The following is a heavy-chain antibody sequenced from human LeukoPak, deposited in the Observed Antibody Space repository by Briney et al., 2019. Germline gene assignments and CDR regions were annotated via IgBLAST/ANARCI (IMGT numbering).Heavy chain of an antibody. Sequence: SGTLSLTCAVSGDSISSSNWWTWVRQPPGKGLEWIGEIYHSGSTNYNPSLKSRVTMSLDKSKNQFSLKLTSVTAADTAVYYCAREAAGQWFDPWGQGTLVTVSS. D-gene: IGHD6-25*01. V-gene: IGHV4-4*02. CDR2: IYHSGST. CDR1: GDSISSSNW. CDR3: AREAAGQWFDP. J-gene: IGHJ5*02.